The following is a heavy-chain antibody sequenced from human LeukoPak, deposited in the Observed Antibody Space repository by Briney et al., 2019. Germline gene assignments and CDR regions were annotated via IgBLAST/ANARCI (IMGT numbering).Heavy chain of an antibody. J-gene: IGHJ3*02. CDR1: GYTFTGYY. D-gene: IGHD3-22*01. CDR2: INPNSGGT. V-gene: IGHV1-2*02. CDR3: ARESITMIGGWDSDDAFDI. Sequence: GASVKVSCKASGYTFTGYYMHWVRQAPRQGLEWMGWINPNSGGTNYAQKFQGRVTMTRDTSISTAYMELSRLRSDDTAVYYCARESITMIGGWDSDDAFDIWGQGTMVTVSS.